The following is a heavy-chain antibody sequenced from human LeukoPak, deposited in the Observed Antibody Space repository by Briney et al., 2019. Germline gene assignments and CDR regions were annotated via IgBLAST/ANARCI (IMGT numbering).Heavy chain of an antibody. V-gene: IGHV4-4*07. D-gene: IGHD2-2*01. CDR1: GGSISTYY. CDR3: ARGGGCSSTTCYEFDY. CDR2: IYTSGST. Sequence: SETLSLTCTVSGGSISTYYWSWIRQPAGKGLEWIGRIYTSGSTNYNPSLKSRATISVDKSKNQFSLKLNSVTAADTAVYYCARGGGCSSTTCYEFDYWGQGSLVTVSS. J-gene: IGHJ4*02.